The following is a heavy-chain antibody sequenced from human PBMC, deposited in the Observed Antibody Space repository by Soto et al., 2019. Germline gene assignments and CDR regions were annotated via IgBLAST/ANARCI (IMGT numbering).Heavy chain of an antibody. Sequence: SETLSLTCAISGDSVSSNSAAWNWIRQSPSRGLEWLGRTYYRSRWYSDYAGSLKSRITINPDTSSNQFSLQLHSVTPEDTAVYYCARDRRSGTYNYKWFDPWGQGTLVTVSS. D-gene: IGHD1-26*01. J-gene: IGHJ5*02. CDR2: TYYRSRWYS. CDR1: GDSVSSNSAA. CDR3: ARDRRSGTYNYKWFDP. V-gene: IGHV6-1*01.